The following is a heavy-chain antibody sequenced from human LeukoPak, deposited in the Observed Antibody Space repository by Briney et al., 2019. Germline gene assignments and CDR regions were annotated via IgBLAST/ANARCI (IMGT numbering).Heavy chain of an antibody. V-gene: IGHV1-2*02. D-gene: IGHD3-16*02. CDR3: ARDIVY. CDR1: GYTFTGYY. J-gene: IGHJ4*01. CDR2: INPNSGDT. Sequence: ASVKVSCKASGYTFTGYYLFWVRQAPGQGLEWMGWINPNSGDTNYAQRFQGRVTMTRDASISTAYMELSRLRSDDTAVYHCARDIVYWGHGTLVTVSS.